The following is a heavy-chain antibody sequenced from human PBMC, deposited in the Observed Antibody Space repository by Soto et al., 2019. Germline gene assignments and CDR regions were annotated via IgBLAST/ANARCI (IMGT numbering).Heavy chain of an antibody. D-gene: IGHD3-16*01. CDR3: AKDSLSTSDY. CDR1: GFTFSHYA. V-gene: IGHV3-30*18. J-gene: IGHJ4*02. Sequence: GGSLRLSCAASGFTFSHYAMHWVRQAPGKGLEWVAVISYDGAYTYYADSVKGRFTISRDNSKNTLYLQMNSLRAEDTAVYYCAKDSLSTSDYWGQGTLVTVSS. CDR2: ISYDGAYT.